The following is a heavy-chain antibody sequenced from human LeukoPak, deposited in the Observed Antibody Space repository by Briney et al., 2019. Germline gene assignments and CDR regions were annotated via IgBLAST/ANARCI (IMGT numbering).Heavy chain of an antibody. CDR1: EFTFSKYG. D-gene: IGHD4-17*01. Sequence: GGSLRLSCAVSEFTFSKYGMTWVRQAPGKGLEWVATILGSGVTTYYADSVQGRFTISRDNSKNTLYLQMNSLRTEDTAVYYCAKDPNGDYIGAFDIWGQGTMVIVS. CDR2: ILGSGVTT. V-gene: IGHV3-23*01. CDR3: AKDPNGDYIGAFDI. J-gene: IGHJ3*02.